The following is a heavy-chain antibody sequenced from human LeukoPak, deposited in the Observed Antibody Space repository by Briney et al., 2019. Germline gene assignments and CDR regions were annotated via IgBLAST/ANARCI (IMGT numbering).Heavy chain of an antibody. CDR1: GFRFSSYA. CDR3: ARDPPGYSGYERGLSFDY. J-gene: IGHJ4*02. V-gene: IGHV3-23*01. CDR2: ISGSGVST. D-gene: IGHD5-12*01. Sequence: GGSLRLSCAASGFRFSSYAMSWVRQAPGKGLEWVSAISGSGVSTYYADSVKGRFTVSRVNSKNTLYLQMSSLRAEDTAVYYCARDPPGYSGYERGLSFDYWGQGTLVTVSS.